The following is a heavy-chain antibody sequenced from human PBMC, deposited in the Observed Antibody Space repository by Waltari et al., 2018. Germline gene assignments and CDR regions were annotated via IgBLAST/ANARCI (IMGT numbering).Heavy chain of an antibody. CDR2: IYQSGST. CDR1: GYSISSGYY. Sequence: QVQLQESGPGLVKPSETLSLTCTVSGYSISSGYYWGWIRQPPGKGLEWIGSIYQSGSTYYNPSLKSRVTISVDTSKNQFSLKLSSVTAADTAVYYCARAVLGVDIVATMGYWGQGTLVTVSS. V-gene: IGHV4-38-2*02. J-gene: IGHJ4*02. D-gene: IGHD5-12*01. CDR3: ARAVLGVDIVATMGY.